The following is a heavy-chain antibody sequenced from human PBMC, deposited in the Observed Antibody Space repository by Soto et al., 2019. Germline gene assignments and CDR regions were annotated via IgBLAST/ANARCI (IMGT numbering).Heavy chain of an antibody. CDR1: GFIFSNYW. CDR2: INPDGSET. Sequence: LGGSLRLSCEVSGFIFSNYWMTWVRQAPEKGLEWVGNINPDGSETNYVDSVKGRFTISRDNARNSLSLQMDSLRVEDTAVYYCVRRVRDSRDSFDHWGQATLVTVS. J-gene: IGHJ4*02. V-gene: IGHV3-7*01. CDR3: VRRVRDSRDSFDH. D-gene: IGHD4-17*01.